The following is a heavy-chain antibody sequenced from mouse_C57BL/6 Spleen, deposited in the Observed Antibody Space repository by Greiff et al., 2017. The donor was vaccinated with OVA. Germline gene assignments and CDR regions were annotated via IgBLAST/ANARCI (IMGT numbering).Heavy chain of an antibody. CDR1: GYSITSGYD. J-gene: IGHJ2*01. Sequence: EVPLQESGPGMVKPSQSLSLTCTVSGYSITSGYDWHWIRHLPGNQLEWMGYISYSGGTNYNPSLKSRIALTHDTAKNQFFLKLKAVTTEDTATYCCAREDWGYLDYWGQGTTLTVSS. V-gene: IGHV3-1*01. CDR3: AREDWGYLDY. CDR2: ISYSGGT.